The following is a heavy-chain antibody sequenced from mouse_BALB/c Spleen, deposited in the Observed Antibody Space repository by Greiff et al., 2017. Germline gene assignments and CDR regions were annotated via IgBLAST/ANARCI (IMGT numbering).Heavy chain of an antibody. CDR2: IRLKSNNYAT. CDR1: GFTFSNYW. CDR3: TRPRYDYDRAWFAY. V-gene: IGHV6-6*02. D-gene: IGHD2-4*01. J-gene: IGHJ3*01. Sequence: EVKVVESGGGLVQPGGSMKLSCVASGFTFSNYWMNWVRQSPEKGLEWVAEIRLKSNNYATHYAESVKGRFTISRDDSKSSVYLQMNNLRAEDTGIYYCTRPRYDYDRAWFAYWGQGTLVTVSA.